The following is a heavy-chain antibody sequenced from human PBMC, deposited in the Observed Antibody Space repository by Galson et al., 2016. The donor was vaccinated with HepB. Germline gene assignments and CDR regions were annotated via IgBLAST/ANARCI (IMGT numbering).Heavy chain of an antibody. J-gene: IGHJ1*01. CDR1: DPNFRYHA. Sequence: SLRLSCAASDPNFRYHAMHWVRQAPGKGLEWVSGIGGGEVYTRYADSVKGRFTISRDNSKNMLYLQISSLRAEDTAVYYCVTGPGHIEVLSASEEYFQHWGQGTQVTVSS. CDR2: IGGGEVYT. CDR3: VTGPGHIEVLSASEEYFQH. V-gene: IGHV3-23*01. D-gene: IGHD2-21*01.